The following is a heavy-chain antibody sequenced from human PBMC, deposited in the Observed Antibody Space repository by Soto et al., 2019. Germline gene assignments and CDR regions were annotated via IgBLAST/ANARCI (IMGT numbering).Heavy chain of an antibody. CDR2: IYSGGST. V-gene: IGHV3-66*01. CDR1: GFTVSSNY. J-gene: IGHJ6*02. CDR3: ARSVMVRAYGMDV. D-gene: IGHD3-10*01. Sequence: GGSLRLSCAASGFTVSSNYMSWVRQAPGKGLEWVSVIYSGGSTYYADSVKGRFTISRDNSKNTLYLQMNSLRAEDTAVYYCARSVMVRAYGMDVWGQGTTVTVSS.